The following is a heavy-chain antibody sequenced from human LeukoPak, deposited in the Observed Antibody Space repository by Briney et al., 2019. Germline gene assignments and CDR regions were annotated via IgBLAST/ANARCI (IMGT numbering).Heavy chain of an antibody. CDR3: ARSGRGGAFDI. CDR2: IRFDGSEE. D-gene: IGHD1-26*01. J-gene: IGHJ3*02. Sequence: GGSLRLSCVGSGFTFSSFGMHWVRQAPGKGLEWVTFIRFDGSEEFYADSAKGRFTISGDNAKNTLYLQMNSLRAEDTAVYYCARSGRGGAFDIWGHGTMVTVTS. V-gene: IGHV3-30*02. CDR1: GFTFSSFG.